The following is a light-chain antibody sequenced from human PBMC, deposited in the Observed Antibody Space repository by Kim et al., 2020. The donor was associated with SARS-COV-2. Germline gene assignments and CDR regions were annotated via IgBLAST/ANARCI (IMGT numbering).Light chain of an antibody. J-gene: IGKJ1*01. CDR1: HTVVTN. CDR2: DAS. Sequence: LSPGERATLSCRASHTVVTNLAWYQHKPGQVPRLLIFDASKRAADIPVRFSGSGSETDFTLAISSLQPEDFAIYYCQQYNTWPRAFGPGTKVEIK. V-gene: IGKV3D-15*01. CDR3: QQYNTWPRA.